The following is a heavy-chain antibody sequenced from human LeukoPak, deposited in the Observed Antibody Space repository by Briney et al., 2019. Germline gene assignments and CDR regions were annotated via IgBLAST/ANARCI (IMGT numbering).Heavy chain of an antibody. Sequence: GGSLRLSCAASAFTFDDYGMIWVRQAPGKGLERVSGINSNGGSTGYADSVKGRFTISRDNAKNSLYLQVNSLRAEDTALYYCAREGGDGYNFFSPRGAFDIWGQGTMVTVSS. CDR1: AFTFDDYG. V-gene: IGHV3-20*04. CDR2: INSNGGST. CDR3: AREGGDGYNFFSPRGAFDI. D-gene: IGHD5-24*01. J-gene: IGHJ3*02.